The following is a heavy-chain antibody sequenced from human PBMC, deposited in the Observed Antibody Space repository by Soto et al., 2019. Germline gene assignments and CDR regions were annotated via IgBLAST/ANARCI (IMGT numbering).Heavy chain of an antibody. CDR3: ARQALGELSHHYGMDV. J-gene: IGHJ6*01. CDR1: GYSFTSCW. Sequence: VESLKISCKGSGYSFTSCWIGWVRQMPGKGLEWMGIIYPGDSDTRYSPSFQGQVTISANKSISTAYLQWSSLKASDTAMYYCARQALGELSHHYGMDVWGQGTTVKSPQ. D-gene: IGHD3-16*02. V-gene: IGHV5-51*01. CDR2: IYPGDSDT.